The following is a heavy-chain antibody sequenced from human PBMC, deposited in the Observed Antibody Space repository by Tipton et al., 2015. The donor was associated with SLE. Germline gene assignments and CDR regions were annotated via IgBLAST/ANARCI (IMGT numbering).Heavy chain of an antibody. J-gene: IGHJ4*02. CDR2: VYYTGNT. CDR1: GDSISSSSYY. Sequence: TLSLTCIVSGDSISSSSYYWGWIRQPPGKGLEWVGTVYYTGNTFYNPSLKSRVTISVDTPKNYFSLRLSSVTAADTAVYYCARVNWAPDYWGQGTLVTVSS. D-gene: IGHD3-16*01. CDR3: ARVNWAPDY. V-gene: IGHV4-39*07.